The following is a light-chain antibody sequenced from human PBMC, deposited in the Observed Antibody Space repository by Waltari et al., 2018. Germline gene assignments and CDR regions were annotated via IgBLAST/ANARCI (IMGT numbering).Light chain of an antibody. V-gene: IGKV1-12*01. CDR3: QQANSFPLT. CDR1: QGVSTW. Sequence: DIQMTQSPSSVSASVGDRVTITCRASQGVSTWLAWYQQKPGKAPKLLIYAASTLQTGVPSRFSGSGSGTDFTLTINTLQAEDSATYYCQQANSFPLTFSQGTRLEIK. J-gene: IGKJ5*01. CDR2: AAS.